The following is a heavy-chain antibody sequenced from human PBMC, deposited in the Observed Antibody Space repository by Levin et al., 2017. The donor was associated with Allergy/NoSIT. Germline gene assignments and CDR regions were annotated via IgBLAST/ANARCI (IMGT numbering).Heavy chain of an antibody. J-gene: IGHJ4*02. CDR1: GLTFSNYA. CDR3: ARGDPDYRNSFDY. D-gene: IGHD4/OR15-4a*01. CDR2: ISYDGTRK. Sequence: GESLKISCAASGLTFSNYAMHWVRQAPGKGLDWVAVISYDGTRKYYTDSVKGRFTISRENFRNTLYLQMNSLRVEDTAVYYCARGDPDYRNSFDYWGQGALVTVSS. V-gene: IGHV3-30-3*01.